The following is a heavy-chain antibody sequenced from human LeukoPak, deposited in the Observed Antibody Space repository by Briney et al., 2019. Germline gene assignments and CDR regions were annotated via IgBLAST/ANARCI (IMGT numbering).Heavy chain of an antibody. CDR3: ARDLGEQQLVPDWFDP. V-gene: IGHV1-3*01. D-gene: IGHD6-13*01. CDR1: GYTFTSYA. CDR2: INAGNGNT. Sequence: VASVKVSCKASGYTFTSYAMHWVRQAPGQRLEWMGWINAGNGNTKYSQKFQGRVTITRDTSASTAYMELSSLRSEDTAVYYCARDLGEQQLVPDWFDPWGQGTLVTVSS. J-gene: IGHJ5*02.